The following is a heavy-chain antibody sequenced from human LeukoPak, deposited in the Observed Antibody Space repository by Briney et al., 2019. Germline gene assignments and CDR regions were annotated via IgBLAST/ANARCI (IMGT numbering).Heavy chain of an antibody. V-gene: IGHV3-30*02. CDR1: GFTFSSYG. D-gene: IGHD3-10*01. J-gene: IGHJ3*02. Sequence: PGGSLRLSCAPSGFTFSSYGMHWVRQAPGKGLEWVAFIRYDGSDKHYADSVKGRFTISRDNSKDTLYLQMNSLRPEDTAVYYCAREMLMSGEGDAFDIWGQGTMVTVSS. CDR2: IRYDGSDK. CDR3: AREMLMSGEGDAFDI.